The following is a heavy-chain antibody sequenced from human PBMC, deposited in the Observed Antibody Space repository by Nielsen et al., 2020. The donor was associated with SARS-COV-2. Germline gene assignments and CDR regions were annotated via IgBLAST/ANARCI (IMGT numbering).Heavy chain of an antibody. Sequence: SQTLSLTCAISGDSVSSNSAAWTWVRQSPSRGLEWLGRTYYKSKWYNDYAVSVKSRITINPDKSTNRFSLQLTSVTPEDTAVYFCARDQVTTIRGVIYQYCGLDVWGQGTTVTVFS. J-gene: IGHJ6*02. CDR3: ARDQVTTIRGVIYQYCGLDV. V-gene: IGHV6-1*01. D-gene: IGHD3-10*01. CDR1: GDSVSSNSAA. CDR2: TYYKSKWYN.